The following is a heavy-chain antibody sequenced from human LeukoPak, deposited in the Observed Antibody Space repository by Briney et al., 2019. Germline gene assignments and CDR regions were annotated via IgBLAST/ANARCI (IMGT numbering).Heavy chain of an antibody. CDR2: ITSGGTTM. V-gene: IGHV3-11*04. J-gene: IGHJ3*02. CDR3: VREVYFYDDSAMEGGFDI. CDR1: GFKFSDSY. D-gene: IGHD3-22*01. Sequence: GGSLRLSCVASGFKFSDSYMNWIRLAPGKGPEWISYITSGGTTMYYADSVKGRFTVSRDNAKNSLHLQTNSLRAEDTAAYYCVREVYFYDDSAMEGGFDIWGHGTVVTVSS.